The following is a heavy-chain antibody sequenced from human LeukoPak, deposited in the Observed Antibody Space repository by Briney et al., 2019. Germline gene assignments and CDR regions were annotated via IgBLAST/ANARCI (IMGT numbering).Heavy chain of an antibody. CDR1: GGSISSYY. V-gene: IGHV4-59*01. Sequence: PSETLSLTCTVSGGSISSYYWSWIRQPPGKGLEWIGYIYYSGSTNYNPSLKSRVTISVEPSKNQFSLKLSPVTGADTAVYYCAREYCSSTSWHEVDVWGKRTTDTVSS. CDR2: IYYSGST. CDR3: AREYCSSTSWHEVDV. J-gene: IGHJ6*04. D-gene: IGHD2-2*01.